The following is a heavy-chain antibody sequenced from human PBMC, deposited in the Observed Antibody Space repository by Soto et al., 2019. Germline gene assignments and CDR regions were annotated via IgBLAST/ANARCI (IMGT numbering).Heavy chain of an antibody. V-gene: IGHV2-5*02. CDR3: AHRVLRTVFGLVTTTAIYFDF. CDR1: GFSLTTSGVG. CDR2: IYWDDDK. J-gene: IGHJ4*02. Sequence: QITLNESGPTVVRPTETLTLTCRFSGFSLTTSGVGVGWIRQSPGKAPEWLALIYWDDDKRYSASLKSRLNITTDTPKNQVVLTLSDLDPTDTATYYCAHRVLRTVFGLVTTTAIYFDFWGQGTPVAVSS. D-gene: IGHD3-3*01.